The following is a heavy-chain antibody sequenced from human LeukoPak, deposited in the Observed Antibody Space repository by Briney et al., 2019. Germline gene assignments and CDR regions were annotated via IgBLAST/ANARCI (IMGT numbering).Heavy chain of an antibody. CDR1: GASISSGSYD. D-gene: IGHD4-17*01. Sequence: SQTLSLTCTVSGASISSGSYDGSWIRQPAGKGLEWIGRIYTSGSTNYNPSLNSPVTISVATSKDQFSLKLSSVTAADTAVYYCARSTYGDLLFDYWGQGTLVTVSS. J-gene: IGHJ4*02. V-gene: IGHV4-61*02. CDR3: ARSTYGDLLFDY. CDR2: IYTSGST.